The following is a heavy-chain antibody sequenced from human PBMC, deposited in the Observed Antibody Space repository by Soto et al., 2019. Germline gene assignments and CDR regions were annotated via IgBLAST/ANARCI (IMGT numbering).Heavy chain of an antibody. J-gene: IGHJ4*02. D-gene: IGHD3-10*01. CDR2: INNDGSST. CDR1: GFTFSSNW. Sequence: GSLRLSCAASGFTFSSNWMHWVRQAPGKGLVWVSRINNDGSSTSYADSVKGRLTISRDNAKNTLYLQVNSLRDEDTAVYYCASGGVAGSGTYYNDYWGRGTLVTVSS. V-gene: IGHV3-74*01. CDR3: ASGGVAGSGTYYNDY.